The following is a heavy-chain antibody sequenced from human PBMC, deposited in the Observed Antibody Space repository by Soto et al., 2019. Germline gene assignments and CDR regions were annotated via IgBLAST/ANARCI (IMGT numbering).Heavy chain of an antibody. D-gene: IGHD2-21*02. CDR1: GYTFTSYY. V-gene: IGHV1-46*01. CDR3: ARGSAVVTAVLDH. Sequence: ASVKVSCKASGYTFTSYYLHWVRQAPGQGLEWMAMINPRDGSTTSAQKFQGRVTVTRDTSRSMVDMEVGSLRFDDTAVYYCARGSAVVTAVLDHWGQGTLVTVSS. CDR2: INPRDGST. J-gene: IGHJ4*02.